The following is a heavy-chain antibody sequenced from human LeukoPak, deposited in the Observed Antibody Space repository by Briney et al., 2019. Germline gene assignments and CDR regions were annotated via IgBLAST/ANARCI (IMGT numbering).Heavy chain of an antibody. Sequence: GGSLRLSCAASGLTFSSHWMHWVRQAPGKGLVWVSRITNDGSSTTYADSVQGRFTISRDNAQSSMYLQMNSLRAEDTAVYYCGRVGGRSKAAKGDAFDIWGQGTMVVVSS. D-gene: IGHD6-6*01. CDR1: GLTFSSHW. V-gene: IGHV3-74*01. CDR3: GRVGGRSKAAKGDAFDI. J-gene: IGHJ3*02. CDR2: ITNDGSST.